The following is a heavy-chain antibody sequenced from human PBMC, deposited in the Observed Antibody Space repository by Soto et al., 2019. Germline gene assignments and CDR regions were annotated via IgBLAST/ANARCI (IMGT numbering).Heavy chain of an antibody. V-gene: IGHV3-15*01. Sequence: GGSLRLSCAASGFTISNAWMSWVRQAPGKGLEWVGRIKSKTDGGTTDYAAPVKGRFTISRDDSKNTLYLQMNSLKTEDTAVYYCTTLFGLLDAFDIWGQGTMVTVSS. CDR1: GFTISNAW. D-gene: IGHD2-21*01. J-gene: IGHJ3*02. CDR2: IKSKTDGGTT. CDR3: TTLFGLLDAFDI.